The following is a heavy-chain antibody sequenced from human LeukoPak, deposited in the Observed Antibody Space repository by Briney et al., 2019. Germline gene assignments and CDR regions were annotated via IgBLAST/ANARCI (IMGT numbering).Heavy chain of an antibody. D-gene: IGHD3-10*01. V-gene: IGHV4-39*01. CDR3: ARTYGSESYYPSDY. J-gene: IGHJ4*02. CDR2: IFYSGRS. CDR1: GGSISRSSYY. Sequence: SETLSLTCSVSGGSISRSSYYWGWIRQPPGKGLEWIGNIFYSGRSYYNPSLKGRVTISVDTSKNQFSLKLSSVAAADTVVYYCARTYGSESYYPSDYWGQGTLVTVSS.